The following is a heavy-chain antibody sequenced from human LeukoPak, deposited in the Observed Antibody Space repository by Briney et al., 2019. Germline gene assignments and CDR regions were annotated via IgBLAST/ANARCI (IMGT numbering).Heavy chain of an antibody. CDR3: ARDGDSTLGYFQH. J-gene: IGHJ1*01. CDR2: IYHSGST. Sequence: SQTLSLTCTVSGGSISSGGYYWSWIRQPPGKGLEWIGYIYHSGSTYYNPSLKSRVTISVDRSKNQFSLKLSSVTAADTAVYYCARDGDSTLGYFQHWGQGTLVTVSS. V-gene: IGHV4-30-2*01. D-gene: IGHD2-21*01. CDR1: GGSISSGGYY.